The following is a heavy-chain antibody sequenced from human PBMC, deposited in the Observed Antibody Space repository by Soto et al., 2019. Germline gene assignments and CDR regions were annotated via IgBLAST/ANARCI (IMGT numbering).Heavy chain of an antibody. J-gene: IGHJ4*02. CDR3: ARGKLSDYVWGSYRYHFDY. D-gene: IGHD3-16*02. V-gene: IGHV4-34*01. CDR2: INHSGST. Sequence: SETLSLTCAVYGGSFSGYCWSWIRQPPGKGLEWIGEINHSGSTNYNPSLKSRVTISVDTSKNQFSLKLSSVTAADTAVYYCARGKLSDYVWGSYRYHFDYWGQGTVVTVSS. CDR1: GGSFSGYC.